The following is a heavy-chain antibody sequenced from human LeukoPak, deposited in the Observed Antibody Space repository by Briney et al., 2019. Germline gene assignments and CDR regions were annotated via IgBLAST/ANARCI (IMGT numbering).Heavy chain of an antibody. CDR1: GGSISSYY. V-gene: IGHV4-59*08. Sequence: PSETLSLTCTVSGGSISSYYWSWIRQPPGKGLEWIGYIYYSGSTNYNPSLKSRVTISVDTSKNQFSLKLSSVTAADTAVYYCASWGRRAYYFDYWGQGTLATVSS. D-gene: IGHD7-27*01. J-gene: IGHJ4*02. CDR2: IYYSGST. CDR3: ASWGRRAYYFDY.